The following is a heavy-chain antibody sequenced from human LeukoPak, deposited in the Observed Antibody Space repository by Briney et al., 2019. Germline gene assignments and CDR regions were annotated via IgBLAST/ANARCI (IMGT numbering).Heavy chain of an antibody. V-gene: IGHV3-23*01. D-gene: IGHD6-19*01. CDR3: AKSGYSSGWFRAFDI. J-gene: IGHJ3*02. Sequence: GGSLRRSCATSGFIFNYYAMSWVRQAPGKGLEWVSGISGSDGSTYYADSVKGRFSISRDNSKKTLFLQMNSLRAEDTAVYYCAKSGYSSGWFRAFDIWGQGTLVTVSS. CDR2: ISGSDGST. CDR1: GFIFNYYA.